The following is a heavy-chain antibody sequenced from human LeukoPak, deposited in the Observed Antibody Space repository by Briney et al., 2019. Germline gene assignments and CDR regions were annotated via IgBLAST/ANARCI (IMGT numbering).Heavy chain of an antibody. D-gene: IGHD2-2*02. V-gene: IGHV3-30*02. CDR1: GFTFSSYG. CDR3: AKDCSSTSCYTGDY. Sequence: PGGSLRLSCAASGFTFSSYGMHWVRRAPGKGLEWVAFIRYDGSNKYYADSVKGRFTISSDNSKNTLYLQMNSLRAEDTAVYYCAKDCSSTSCYTGDYWGQGTLVTVSS. CDR2: IRYDGSNK. J-gene: IGHJ4*02.